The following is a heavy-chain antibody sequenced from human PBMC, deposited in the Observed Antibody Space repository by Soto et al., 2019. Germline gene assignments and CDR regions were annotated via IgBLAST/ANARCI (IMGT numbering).Heavy chain of an antibody. D-gene: IGHD3-22*01. J-gene: IGHJ6*02. CDR1: GFIFRSYG. CDR2: ISYDGSTE. Sequence: GGSLRLSCAASGFIFRSYGMYWIRQAPGKGLEWVAIISYDGSTEYYADSVKGRFTISRDNSKNTLSLQMNTLRAEDTAVYYCAKDRRRGYYYDSSGYPYGMDVWGQGTTVTVSS. CDR3: AKDRRRGYYYDSSGYPYGMDV. V-gene: IGHV3-30*18.